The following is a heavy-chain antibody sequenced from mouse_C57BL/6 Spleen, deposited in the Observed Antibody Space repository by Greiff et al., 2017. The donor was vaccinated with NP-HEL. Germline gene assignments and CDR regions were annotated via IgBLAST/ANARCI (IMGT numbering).Heavy chain of an antibody. J-gene: IGHJ1*01. Sequence: QVQLQQPGAELVKPGASVKLSCTASGYTFTSYWMHWVKQRPGQGLEWIGMIHPNSGSTNYNEKFKGKATLTVDKSSSTAYLQLSSLTSEDSAIYYCSRTRLIDYFDVWGPGTTVTVSS. CDR1: GYTFTSYW. CDR2: IHPNSGST. CDR3: SRTRLIDYFDV. D-gene: IGHD1-1*01. V-gene: IGHV1-64*01.